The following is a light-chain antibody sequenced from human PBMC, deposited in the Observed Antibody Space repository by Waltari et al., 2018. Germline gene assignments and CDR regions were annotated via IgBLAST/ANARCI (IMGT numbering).Light chain of an antibody. CDR1: QSLVHRDGNTY. CDR2: QVS. CDR3: MQGTHWPPWP. J-gene: IGKJ1*01. Sequence: DAVLTQSPLSLPVTLGQPASISCRSSQSLVHRDGNTYLSWFQQRPGQSPRLLIHQVSKRESGVPDRFSGRGSGTDFTLKISSVEAEDVGVYYCMQGTHWPPWPFGQGTKVEIK. V-gene: IGKV2-30*02.